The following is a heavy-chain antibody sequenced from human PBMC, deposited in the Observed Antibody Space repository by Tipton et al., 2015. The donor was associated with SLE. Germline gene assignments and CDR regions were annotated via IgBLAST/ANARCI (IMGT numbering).Heavy chain of an antibody. CDR2: ISSSSSYI. CDR1: GSTFSSYS. J-gene: IGHJ6*03. D-gene: IGHD6-25*01. Sequence: GSLRLSCAASGSTFSSYSMNWVRQAPGKGLEWVSSISSSSSYIYYADSVKGRFTISRDNAKNSLYLQMNSLRAEDTAVYYCARDLEADYYYYMDVWGKGTTVTVSS. V-gene: IGHV3-21*01. CDR3: ARDLEADYYYYMDV.